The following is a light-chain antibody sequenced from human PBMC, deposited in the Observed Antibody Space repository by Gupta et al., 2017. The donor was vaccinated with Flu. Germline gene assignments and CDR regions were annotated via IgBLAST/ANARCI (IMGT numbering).Light chain of an antibody. CDR3: QQYDSYPLT. J-gene: IGKJ4*01. V-gene: IGKV1-5*03. CDR2: EAS. CDR1: QSVNNW. Sequence: DIQMTQSPTTLSASVGDRVTITCRASQSVNNWLAWYQQKPGKAPNLLIYEASSLESGVPSRFSGSASGTEFTLTISSLQPDDFATYYCQQYDSYPLTFGGGTKVEIK.